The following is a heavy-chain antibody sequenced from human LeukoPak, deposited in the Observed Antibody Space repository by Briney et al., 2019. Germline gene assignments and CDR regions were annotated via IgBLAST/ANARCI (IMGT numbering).Heavy chain of an antibody. J-gene: IGHJ4*02. D-gene: IGHD4-17*01. V-gene: IGHV3-30-3*01. CDR2: ISYDGSNK. Sequence: GRSLRLSCAASGFTFSPFSMPWVRQAPSKRLEWVAVISYDGSNKYYADSVKGRFTISRDNSRNTLYLQMNSLRAEDTAVYYCGRGGGGDYPHIDHWGKGTVFTVSS. CDR3: GRGGGGDYPHIDH. CDR1: GFTFSPFS.